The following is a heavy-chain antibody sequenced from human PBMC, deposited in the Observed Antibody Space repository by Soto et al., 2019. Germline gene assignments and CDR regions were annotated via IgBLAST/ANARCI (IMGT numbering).Heavy chain of an antibody. V-gene: IGHV3-30*18. CDR2: ISYDGSNK. J-gene: IGHJ4*02. CDR3: AKDYVRYCSSTSCYAIDY. D-gene: IGHD2-2*01. Sequence: GGSMRLSCAASGFTFSSYGMHWVRQAPGKGLEWVAVISYDGSNKYYADSVKGRFTISRDNSKNTLYLQMNSLRAEDTAVYYCAKDYVRYCSSTSCYAIDYWGQGTLVTVSS. CDR1: GFTFSSYG.